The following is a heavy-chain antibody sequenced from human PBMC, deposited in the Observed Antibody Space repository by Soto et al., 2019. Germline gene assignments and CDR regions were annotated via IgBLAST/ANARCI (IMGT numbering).Heavy chain of an antibody. CDR3: AFNSGSGSYYFDY. CDR2: ISGGGETT. Sequence: EVQLLESGGGLVQPGGSLRLSCAASGFTFSSYAMWWVRQDPGKGLECVSAISGGGETTYYADSVKGRFTISRDNSKNTLYLQMNSLRAADTAVYYCAFNSGSGSYYFDYWGQGTLVTVSS. CDR1: GFTFSSYA. J-gene: IGHJ4*02. D-gene: IGHD3-10*01. V-gene: IGHV3-23*01.